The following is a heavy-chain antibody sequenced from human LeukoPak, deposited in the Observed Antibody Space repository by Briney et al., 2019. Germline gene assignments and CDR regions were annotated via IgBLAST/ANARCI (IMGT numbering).Heavy chain of an antibody. Sequence: GGSLRLSCAASGFTFDDYAMHWVRQGPGKGLEWVSGISWNSGTIGYADSVKGRFTISRDNAKNSLYLQMSSLRAEDTALYYCAKDSYGGSGSYYLYSFDMWGQGTMVTVSS. V-gene: IGHV3-9*01. CDR1: GFTFDDYA. D-gene: IGHD3-10*01. CDR3: AKDSYGGSGSYYLYSFDM. J-gene: IGHJ3*02. CDR2: ISWNSGTI.